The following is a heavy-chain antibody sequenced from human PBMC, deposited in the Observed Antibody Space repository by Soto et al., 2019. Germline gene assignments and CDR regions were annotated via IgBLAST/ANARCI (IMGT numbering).Heavy chain of an antibody. V-gene: IGHV3-53*02. D-gene: IGHD1-26*01. J-gene: IGHJ6*02. CDR3: ASTLISGSYFYYYYGMDV. Sequence: EVQLVETGGGLIQPGGSLRLSCAASGFTVSSNYMSWVRQAPGKGLEWVSVIYSGGSTYNADSVKGRFTISRDNSKNTLYLQINSLRAEDTAVYYCASTLISGSYFYYYYGMDVWGQGTTVTVSS. CDR1: GFTVSSNY. CDR2: IYSGGST.